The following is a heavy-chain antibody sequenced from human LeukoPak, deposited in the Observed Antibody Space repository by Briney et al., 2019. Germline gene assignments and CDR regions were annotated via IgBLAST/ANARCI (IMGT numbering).Heavy chain of an antibody. CDR3: ARGQYSSSSLYFDY. D-gene: IGHD6-6*01. Sequence: SETLSLTCAVYGGSFSGYYWSWIRQPPGKGLEWIGEINHSGSTNYNPSLKSRVTISVDTSKNQFSLKPSSVTAADTAVYYCARGQYSSSSLYFDYWGQGTLVTVSS. CDR1: GGSFSGYY. CDR2: INHSGST. V-gene: IGHV4-34*01. J-gene: IGHJ4*02.